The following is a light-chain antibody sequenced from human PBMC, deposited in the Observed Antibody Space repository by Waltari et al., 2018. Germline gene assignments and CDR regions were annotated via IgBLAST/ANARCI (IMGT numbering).Light chain of an antibody. J-gene: IGLJ2*01. Sequence: SFVLTQPPSVSVAPGQTASITCGGNNIGGTSVHWYQQKPGQAPILVVYDDIDRPSGVPERLSGSNSGITATLTISSVEAGDEADYYCQVWDTTTDQVIFGGGTRLTVL. V-gene: IGLV3-21*02. CDR1: NIGGTS. CDR3: QVWDTTTDQVI. CDR2: DDI.